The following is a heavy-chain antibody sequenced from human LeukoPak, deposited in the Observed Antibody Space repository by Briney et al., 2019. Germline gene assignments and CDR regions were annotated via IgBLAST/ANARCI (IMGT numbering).Heavy chain of an antibody. J-gene: IGHJ4*02. CDR3: ARNPRDSTGGINY. Sequence: GGSLRLSCAASGFTFSSYSMNWARQAPGKGLEWVSYISSSSSTIYYADSVKGRFTISRDNAKNSLYLQMNSLRAEDTAVYYCARNPRDSTGGINYWGQGTLVTVSS. CDR1: GFTFSSYS. CDR2: ISSSSSTI. D-gene: IGHD2-8*02. V-gene: IGHV3-48*01.